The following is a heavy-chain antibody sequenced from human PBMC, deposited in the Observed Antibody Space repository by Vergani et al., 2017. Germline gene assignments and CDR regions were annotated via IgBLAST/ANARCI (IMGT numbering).Heavy chain of an antibody. CDR3: ARARAAASPFDY. CDR1: GFTFSDYY. D-gene: IGHD6-13*01. V-gene: IGHV3-11*05. J-gene: IGHJ4*02. CDR2: ISSSSSYT. Sequence: QVQLVESGGGLVKPGGSLRLSCAASGFTFSDYYMSWIRQAPGKGLEWVSYISSSSSYTNYADSVKGRFTISRDNAKSSLYLQMNSLRAEDTAVYYCARARAAASPFDYWGQGTLVTVSS.